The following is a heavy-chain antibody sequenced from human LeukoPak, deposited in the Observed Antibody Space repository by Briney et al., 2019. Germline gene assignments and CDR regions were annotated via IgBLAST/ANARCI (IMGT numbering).Heavy chain of an antibody. D-gene: IGHD6-19*01. CDR3: ARYSSGWYYYYGMDV. V-gene: IGHV3-74*01. CDR2: INSDGSST. CDR1: GFTFSSYW. J-gene: IGHJ6*02. Sequence: GGSLRLSCAASGFTFSSYWMHWVRQAPGKGLVWVSRINSDGSSTSYADSVKGRFTISRDNAKNTLYLQMNSLRAEDTAVYYCARYSSGWYYYYGMDVWGQGTTVTVSS.